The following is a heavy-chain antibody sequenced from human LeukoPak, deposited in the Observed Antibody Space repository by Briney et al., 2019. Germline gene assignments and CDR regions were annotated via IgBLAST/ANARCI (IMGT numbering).Heavy chain of an antibody. CDR2: ISTTSSTI. CDR1: GFTFSSFG. V-gene: IGHV3-48*01. D-gene: IGHD3-10*01. CDR3: ARGYYGSGSYYQREYYYYYYMDV. Sequence: GGSLRLSCAASGFTFSSFGMNWVRQAPGKGLEWVSYISTTSSTIFYADSVKGRFTISRDNAKNSVYLQMNSLGVEDTAVYYCARGYYGSGSYYQREYYYYYYMDVWGKGTTVTVSS. J-gene: IGHJ6*03.